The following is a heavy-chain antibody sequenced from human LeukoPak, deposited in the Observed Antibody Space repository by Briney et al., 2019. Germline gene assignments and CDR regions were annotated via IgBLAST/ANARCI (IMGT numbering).Heavy chain of an antibody. CDR2: ISSSSRTI. J-gene: IGHJ4*02. Sequence: PGGSLRLSCAASGFTFSSYSMNWVRQAPGKGLEWVSYISSSSRTIYYVDSVKGRLTISRDNAKNSLFLQLNSLRADDTAVYYCARGPGIAVAGTLSRGLYFDSWGQGTLVTVSS. CDR3: ARGPGIAVAGTLSRGLYFDS. D-gene: IGHD6-19*01. V-gene: IGHV3-48*01. CDR1: GFTFSSYS.